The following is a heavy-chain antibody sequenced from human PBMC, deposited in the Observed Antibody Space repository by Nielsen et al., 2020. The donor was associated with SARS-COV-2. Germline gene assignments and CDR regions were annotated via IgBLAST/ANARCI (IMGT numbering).Heavy chain of an antibody. CDR3: ARDQLWSSGYMDV. CDR1: GGSISSGGYY. Sequence: SETLSLTCTVSGGSISSGGYYWSWIRQPPGKGLEWIGYIYYSGSTNYNPSLKSRVTISVDTSKNQFSLKLSSVTAADTAVHYCARDQLWSSGYMDVWGKGTTVTVSS. V-gene: IGHV4-61*08. J-gene: IGHJ6*03. D-gene: IGHD5-18*01. CDR2: IYYSGST.